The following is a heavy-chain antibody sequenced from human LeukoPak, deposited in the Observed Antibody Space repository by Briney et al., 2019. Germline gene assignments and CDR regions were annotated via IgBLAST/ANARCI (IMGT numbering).Heavy chain of an antibody. CDR1: GGTFSSYA. CDR2: IIPIFGTA. D-gene: IGHD3-3*01. CDR3: ARVPSSSYDFWSGHYYYYYMDV. J-gene: IGHJ6*03. V-gene: IGHV1-69*05. Sequence: SVKVSCKASGGTFSSYAISWVRQAPGQGLEWMGGIIPIFGTANYAQKFQGRVTITRNTSISTAYMELSSLRSEDTAVYYCARVPSSSYDFWSGHYYYYYMDVWGKGTTVTVSS.